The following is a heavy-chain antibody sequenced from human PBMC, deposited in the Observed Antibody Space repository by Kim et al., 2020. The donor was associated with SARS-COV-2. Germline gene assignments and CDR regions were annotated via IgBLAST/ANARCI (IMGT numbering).Heavy chain of an antibody. D-gene: IGHD1-26*01. CDR3: AKARSGSGLQDY. Sequence: GGSLRLSCAASGFTFSSYGMHWVRQAPGKGLEWVAVISYDGSNKYYADSVKGRFTISRDNSKNTLYLQMNSLRAEDTAVYYCAKARSGSGLQDYWGQGTLVTVSS. V-gene: IGHV3-30*18. CDR1: GFTFSSYG. CDR2: ISYDGSNK. J-gene: IGHJ4*02.